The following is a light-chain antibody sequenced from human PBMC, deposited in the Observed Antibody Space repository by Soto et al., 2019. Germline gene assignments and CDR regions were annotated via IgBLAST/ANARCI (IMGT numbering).Light chain of an antibody. CDR2: AAS. V-gene: IGKV1-9*01. CDR3: QQLKSYPHT. J-gene: IGKJ2*01. CDR1: QGISSY. Sequence: DIQLTQSPSFLSASVGHRVTITCRASQGISSYLAWYQQKPGRAPKLLIYAASTLQSGVPSRFSGSGSGTEFTLTISSLQPEDFATYYCQQLKSYPHTFGQGTKLEIK.